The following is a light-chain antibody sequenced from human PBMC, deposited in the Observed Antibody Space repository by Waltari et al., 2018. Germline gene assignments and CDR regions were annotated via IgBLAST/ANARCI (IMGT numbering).Light chain of an antibody. CDR1: ATDIAGYDY. CDR3: TSYTSKNTFI. CDR2: AVS. J-gene: IGLJ2*01. V-gene: IGLV2-14*03. Sequence: QSALTQPASVVGSLGQSVTISSTGTATDIAGYDYVSCDQKHSGKAPKLLILAVSNRPSGISARFSASKSGNTASLSISGLQTEDEADYHCTSYTSKNTFIFGGGTRLTVL.